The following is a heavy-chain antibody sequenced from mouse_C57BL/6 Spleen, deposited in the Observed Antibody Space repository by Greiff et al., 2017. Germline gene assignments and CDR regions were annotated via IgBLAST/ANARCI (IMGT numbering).Heavy chain of an antibody. V-gene: IGHV1-43*01. J-gene: IGHJ2*01. CDR2: INPSTGGT. CDR1: GYSFTGYY. Sequence: EVQLQQSGPELVKPGASVKISCKASGYSFTGYYMHWVKQSSEKSLEWIGEINPSTGGTSYNQKFKGKATLTVDKSSSTAYMQLKSLTSEDSAVYYCARVYYGSSYGYWGQGTTLTVSS. D-gene: IGHD1-1*01. CDR3: ARVYYGSSYGY.